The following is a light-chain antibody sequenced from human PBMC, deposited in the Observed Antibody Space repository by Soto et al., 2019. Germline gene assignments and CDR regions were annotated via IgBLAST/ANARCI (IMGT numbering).Light chain of an antibody. Sequence: QSALTQPPSASGSPGQSVTISCTGTSSDVGAYNYVSWYQQHPGKAPKVMIFEVSKRPSGVPDRFSGSKSGNTASLTVSGLQAEDEADYYCSSFAGSNEVVFGGVTKLTVL. CDR1: SSDVGAYNY. CDR2: EVS. V-gene: IGLV2-8*01. J-gene: IGLJ3*02. CDR3: SSFAGSNEVV.